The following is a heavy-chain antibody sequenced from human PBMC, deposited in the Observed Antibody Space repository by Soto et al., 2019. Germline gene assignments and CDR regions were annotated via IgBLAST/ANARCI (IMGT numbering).Heavy chain of an antibody. D-gene: IGHD3-10*01. V-gene: IGHV1-69*01. CDR1: AGTFSSYA. Sequence: QVKLVQSGAEVKKPGSSVKVSCKASAGTFSSYAISWVRQTPGHGLEWMGGIIPIFGTANYAQKFQPRVTITADESRSTAYMERFSVSSEDTAFYYCTRADRARDDSVLYYYYYYGIGFSVEGSTVTVSS. CDR3: TRADRARDDSVLYYYYYYGIGF. J-gene: IGHJ6*04. CDR2: IIPIFGTA.